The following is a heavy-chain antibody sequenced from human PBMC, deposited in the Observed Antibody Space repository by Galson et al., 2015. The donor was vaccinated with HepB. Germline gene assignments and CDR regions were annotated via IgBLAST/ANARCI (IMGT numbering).Heavy chain of an antibody. CDR2: IYYSGST. D-gene: IGHD3-3*01. Sequence: LSLTCTVSGGSISSGGYYWSWIRQHPGKGLEWIGYIYYSGSTYYNPSLKSRVTISVDTSKNQFSLKLSSVTAADTAVYYCARGTGWSGYYGGYYFDYWGQGTLVTVSS. CDR1: GGSISSGGYY. CDR3: ARGTGWSGYYGGYYFDY. V-gene: IGHV4-31*03. J-gene: IGHJ4*02.